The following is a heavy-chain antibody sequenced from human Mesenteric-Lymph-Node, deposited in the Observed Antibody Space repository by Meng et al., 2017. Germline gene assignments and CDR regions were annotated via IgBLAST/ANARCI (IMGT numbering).Heavy chain of an antibody. CDR3: ARDYKGYGGNSGGFDY. J-gene: IGHJ4*02. V-gene: IGHV3-30*01. D-gene: IGHD4-23*01. CDR1: GLSFSGYA. Sequence: GGSLRLSCAASGLSFSGYAMHWVRQAPGKGLEWVAVISYDGNNKYYADSVKGRFTISRDNFEKTVYLQMNSLRVEDTAVYYCARDYKGYGGNSGGFDYWGQGALVTVSS. CDR2: ISYDGNNK.